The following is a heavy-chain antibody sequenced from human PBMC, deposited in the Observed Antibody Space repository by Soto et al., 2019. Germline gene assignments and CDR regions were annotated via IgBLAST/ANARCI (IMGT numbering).Heavy chain of an antibody. CDR2: IIPILGIA. CDR3: ARVGIVATRRGSRPYYFDY. J-gene: IGHJ4*02. V-gene: IGHV1-69*02. D-gene: IGHD5-12*01. Sequence: SVKVSCKASGGTFSSYTISWVRQAPGQGLEWMGRIIPILGIANYAQKFQGRVTITADKSTSTAYMELSSLRSEDTAVYYCARVGIVATRRGSRPYYFDYWGQGNLVTVSS. CDR1: GGTFSSYT.